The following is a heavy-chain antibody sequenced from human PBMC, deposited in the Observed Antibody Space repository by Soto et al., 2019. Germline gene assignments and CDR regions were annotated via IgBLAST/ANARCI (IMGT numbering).Heavy chain of an antibody. CDR1: DGSVNTGNFY. CDR2: IYYTGTT. V-gene: IGHV4-61*01. CDR3: AREEKQLARYGGDFDY. Sequence: SETLSLTCAVSDGSVNTGNFYWSWIRQPPGKGLEWIGHIYYTGTTNYNPSLKSRVTISVDTSNNQFSLKVASVTAADTAVYYCAREEKQLARYGGDFDYWGQGVLVTVSS. J-gene: IGHJ4*02. D-gene: IGHD6-13*01.